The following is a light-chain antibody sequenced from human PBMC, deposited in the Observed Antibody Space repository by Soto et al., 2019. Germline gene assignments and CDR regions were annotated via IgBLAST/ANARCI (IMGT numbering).Light chain of an antibody. Sequence: EIVMTQSPATLSVSPGDRATLSCRASQSVTISLAWYQQKPAQPPRLLIYAASSRGTNVIARFSGGGAETEVTLTIISLQSEDFAVYYCQQYNIWPLCTFGQGTKVDIK. J-gene: IGKJ1*01. CDR1: QSVTIS. CDR3: QQYNIWPLCT. V-gene: IGKV3-15*01. CDR2: AAS.